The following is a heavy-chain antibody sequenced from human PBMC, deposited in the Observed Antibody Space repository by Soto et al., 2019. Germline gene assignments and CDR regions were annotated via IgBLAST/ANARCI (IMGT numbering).Heavy chain of an antibody. CDR3: ERDLVVSATGGEGFDY. CDR1: GGTFSSYA. D-gene: IGHD2-15*01. J-gene: IGHJ4*02. CDR2: IIPIFGTA. V-gene: IGHV1-69*01. Sequence: QVQLVQSGAEVKKPGSSVKVSCKASGGTFSSYAISWVRQAPGQGLEWMGGIIPIFGTANYAQKFQGRVTIKADESTSTAYMELSSLRSEDTVVYYGERDLVVSATGGEGFDYWGQGTLVTVSS.